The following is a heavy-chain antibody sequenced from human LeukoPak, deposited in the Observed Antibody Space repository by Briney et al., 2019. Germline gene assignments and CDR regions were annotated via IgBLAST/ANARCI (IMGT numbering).Heavy chain of an antibody. J-gene: IGHJ6*02. D-gene: IGHD3-16*01. CDR1: GGTFSSYA. CDR2: IIPILGIA. Sequence: SVRVSCKASGGTFSSYAISWVRQAPGQGLEWMGRIIPILGIANYAQKFQGRVTITADKSTSTAYMELSSLRSEDTAAYYCARAPARLITRMDVWGQGTTVTVSS. V-gene: IGHV1-69*04. CDR3: ARAPARLITRMDV.